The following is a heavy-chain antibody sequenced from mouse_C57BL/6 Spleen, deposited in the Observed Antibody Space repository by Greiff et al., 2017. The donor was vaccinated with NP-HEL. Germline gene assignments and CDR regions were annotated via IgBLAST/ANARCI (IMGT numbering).Heavy chain of an antibody. CDR2: IAPETGGT. CDR1: GYTFTDYE. CDR3: TREKAY. J-gene: IGHJ3*01. V-gene: IGHV1-15*01. Sequence: QVQLQQSGAELVRPGASVTLSCKASGYTFTDYEMHWVKQTPVHGLEWIGAIAPETGGTAYNQKFKGKATLTADKSSSTAYMELRSLTSEDSAVYYCTREKAYWGQGTLVTVSA.